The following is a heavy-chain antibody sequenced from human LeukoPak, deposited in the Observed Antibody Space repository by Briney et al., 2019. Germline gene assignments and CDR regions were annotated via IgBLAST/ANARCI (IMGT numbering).Heavy chain of an antibody. CDR3: ARSSLYYYDSSGYYNWFDP. Sequence: SQTLSLTCTVSGGSISSGGYYWSWIRQHPGKGLEWIGYIYYSGSTYYNPSLKSRVTISVDTSKNQFSLKLSSVTAADTAVYYCARSSLYYYDSSGYYNWFDPWGQGTLVTVS. V-gene: IGHV4-31*03. CDR2: IYYSGST. J-gene: IGHJ5*02. D-gene: IGHD3-22*01. CDR1: GGSISSGGYY.